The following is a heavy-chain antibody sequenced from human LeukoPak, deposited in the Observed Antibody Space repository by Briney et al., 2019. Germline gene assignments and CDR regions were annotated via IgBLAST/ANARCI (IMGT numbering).Heavy chain of an antibody. CDR3: ASRRSGWPNDAFDI. J-gene: IGHJ3*02. V-gene: IGHV3-48*01. CDR1: GFIFGGYT. D-gene: IGHD6-19*01. Sequence: GGSLRLSCAGSGFIFGGYTMNWVRQAPGKGLEWLSYISPSGENKLYADSVKGRFSISRDNAKNSVYLQMDSLRAEDTSVYYCASRRSGWPNDAFDIWGQGTMVTVTS. CDR2: ISPSGENK.